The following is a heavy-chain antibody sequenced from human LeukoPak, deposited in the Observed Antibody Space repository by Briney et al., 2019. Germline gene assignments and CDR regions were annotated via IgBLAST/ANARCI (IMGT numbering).Heavy chain of an antibody. J-gene: IGHJ5*02. CDR1: GFTFSSYG. V-gene: IGHV3-30*18. CDR3: AKDGSTSWNWFDA. CDR2: ISYDGSNK. D-gene: IGHD2-2*01. Sequence: PGGSLRLSCAASGFTFSSYGMHWVRQAPGKGLEWVAVISYDGSNKYYADSVKGRFTISRDNSKNTLYLQMNSLRAEDTAVYYCAKDGSTSWNWFDAWGQGTLVAVSS.